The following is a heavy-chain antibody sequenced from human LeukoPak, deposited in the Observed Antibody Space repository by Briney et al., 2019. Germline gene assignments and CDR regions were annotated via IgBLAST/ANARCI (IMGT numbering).Heavy chain of an antibody. CDR2: IYYSGST. Sequence: PSETLSLTCTVSGGSISSSSYYWNWIRQPPGKGLEWIGYIYYSGSTNYNPSLKSRVTISVDTSKNQFSLRLSSVTAADTAVYYCARPQGGGSYRNFDYWGQGTLVTVSS. J-gene: IGHJ4*02. CDR3: ARPQGGGSYRNFDY. V-gene: IGHV4-61*01. CDR1: GGSISSSSYY. D-gene: IGHD3-16*02.